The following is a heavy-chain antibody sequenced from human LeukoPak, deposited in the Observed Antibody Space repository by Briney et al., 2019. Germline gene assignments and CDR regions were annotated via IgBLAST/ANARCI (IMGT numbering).Heavy chain of an antibody. CDR1: GFTVSSNY. CDR2: IYSGGRT. D-gene: IGHD3-22*01. V-gene: IGHV3-66*01. J-gene: IGHJ4*02. Sequence: GGSLRLSCAASGFTVSSNYMSWVRQAPGKGLEWVSVIYSGGRTYYADSVKGRFTISRDNSKNTLYPQMNSLRAEGTAVYYCAGGYYDSSPFDYWGQGTLVTVSS. CDR3: AGGYYDSSPFDY.